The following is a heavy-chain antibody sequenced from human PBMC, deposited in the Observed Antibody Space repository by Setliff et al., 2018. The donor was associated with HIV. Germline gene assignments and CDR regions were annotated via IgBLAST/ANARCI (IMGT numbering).Heavy chain of an antibody. V-gene: IGHV1-46*01. Sequence: ASVKVSCKASGYTFTSYYMHWVRQAPGQGLEWMGIINPSGGSTSYAQKFQGRVTMTRDTSTSTVYMELSSLRSEDTAVYYCARVLGVRRDYYDSSAPLRAAFDIWGQGTMVTVSS. D-gene: IGHD3-22*01. CDR3: ARVLGVRRDYYDSSAPLRAAFDI. J-gene: IGHJ3*02. CDR1: GYTFTSYY. CDR2: INPSGGST.